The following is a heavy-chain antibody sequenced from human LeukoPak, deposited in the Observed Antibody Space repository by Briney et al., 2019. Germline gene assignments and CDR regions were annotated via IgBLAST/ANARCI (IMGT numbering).Heavy chain of an antibody. CDR3: ARDFWSGSSGMDV. D-gene: IGHD3-3*01. V-gene: IGHV4-39*02. Sequence: SETLSLTCTVSGGSIINTDYYWGWIRQPPGKGLEWIGSVYYSGTTYDNPSLKSRLTISVDTSKNQFSLKLSSVTAADTAVYYCARDFWSGSSGMDVWGQGTTVTASS. J-gene: IGHJ6*02. CDR1: GGSIINTDYY. CDR2: VYYSGTT.